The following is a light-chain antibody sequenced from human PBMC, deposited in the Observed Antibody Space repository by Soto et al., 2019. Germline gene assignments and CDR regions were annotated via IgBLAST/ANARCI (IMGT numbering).Light chain of an antibody. CDR2: DVS. J-gene: IGLJ1*01. CDR1: SSDVRGYNY. CDR3: SSYTTSNTRQIV. Sequence: QSVLTQPASVSGSPGQSITIAYTGTSSDVRGYNYVSWYQHHPGKAPKLMIFDVSNRPSGVSNRFSGSKSGNTASLTISGLQPEDEADYYCSSYTTSNTRQIVFGTGTKVTVL. V-gene: IGLV2-14*03.